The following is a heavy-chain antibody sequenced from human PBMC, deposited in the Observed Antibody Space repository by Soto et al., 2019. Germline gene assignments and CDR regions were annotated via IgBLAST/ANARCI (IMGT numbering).Heavy chain of an antibody. V-gene: IGHV4-30-4*01. CDR3: ARWCGDYDEGDPGHYYYGMDV. J-gene: IGHJ6*02. Sequence: SETLSLTCTVSGGSISSGHYSWSWIRQPPGKGLEWIGYIYYSGSTYYNPSLKSRVTISVDTSKNQFSLKLSSVTAADTAVYYCARWCGDYDEGDPGHYYYGMDVWGRGTTVTVSS. D-gene: IGHD4-17*01. CDR2: IYYSGST. CDR1: GGSISSGHYS.